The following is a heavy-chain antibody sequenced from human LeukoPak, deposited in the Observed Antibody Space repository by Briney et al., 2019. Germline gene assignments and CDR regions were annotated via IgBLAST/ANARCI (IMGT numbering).Heavy chain of an antibody. J-gene: IGHJ6*02. V-gene: IGHV1-46*01. CDR1: GYTLTSSH. Sequence: GASVTVSCTASGYTLTSSHAHWVRQAPGQGLEWMGIINCGDGYTNYAQKFQGRVSVTSDTSTSTIYMELSSLRSEDTAVYYCASSYDFWSGTQVDYYYGMDVWDQGTTVTVSS. CDR3: ASSYDFWSGTQVDYYYGMDV. D-gene: IGHD3-3*01. CDR2: INCGDGYT.